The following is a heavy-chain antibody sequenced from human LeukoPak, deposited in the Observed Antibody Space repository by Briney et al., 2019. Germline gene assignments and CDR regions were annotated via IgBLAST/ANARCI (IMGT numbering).Heavy chain of an antibody. CDR3: AKDRDLATNNCDL. CDR2: IRYDGTNT. J-gene: IGHJ4*02. V-gene: IGHV3-30*02. D-gene: IGHD5-24*01. CDR1: GFSFSSFG. Sequence: PGGSLRLSCAASGFSFSSFGMHWVRQAPGKGLEWVAFIRYDGTNTYYADSVKGRFTSSRDNSKNTAYLQMNSLRVEDTAMYYCAKDRDLATNNCDLWGQGTLVTVSS.